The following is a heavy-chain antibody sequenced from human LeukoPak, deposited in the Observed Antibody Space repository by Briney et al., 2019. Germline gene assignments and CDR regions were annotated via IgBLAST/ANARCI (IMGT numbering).Heavy chain of an antibody. CDR3: ARDGLSDIVVVVAAFDY. J-gene: IGHJ4*02. CDR1: GFTFSSYW. Sequence: PGGSLRLSCVASGFTFSSYWMSWVRQAPGKGLEWVANIKQDGSEKYYVDSVKGRFTVSRDNAKNSLYLQMNSLRAEDTAVYYCARDGLSDIVVVVAAFDYWGQGTLVTVSS. CDR2: IKQDGSEK. D-gene: IGHD2-15*01. V-gene: IGHV3-7*01.